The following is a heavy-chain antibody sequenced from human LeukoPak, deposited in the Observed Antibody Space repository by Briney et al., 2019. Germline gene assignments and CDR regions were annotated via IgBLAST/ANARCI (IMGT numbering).Heavy chain of an antibody. Sequence: GASVKVSCKASGGTFRFYSISWVRQAPGQGLEWMGGVIPVFGTANSAQKFQGRVTITADESTSTAYMELSSLRSEDTAVYFCASQSDGYNYLFDYWGQGTLITVSS. D-gene: IGHD5-24*01. CDR3: ASQSDGYNYLFDY. J-gene: IGHJ4*02. CDR2: VIPVFGTA. V-gene: IGHV1-69*13. CDR1: GGTFRFYS.